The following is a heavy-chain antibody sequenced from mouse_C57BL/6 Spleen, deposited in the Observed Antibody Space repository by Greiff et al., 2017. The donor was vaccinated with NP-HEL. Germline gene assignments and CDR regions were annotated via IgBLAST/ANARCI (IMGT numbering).Heavy chain of an antibody. V-gene: IGHV5-6*02. CDR1: GFTFRSYG. CDR2: ISRGGRST. Sequence: DVMLVESGGDLVKPGGSLKLSCAASGFTFRSYGMSWVRPTPHKRLAWVATISRGGRSTYYPDSLKGRFTISRDNVKNTLYLQMSSLKSEDTAMYYCARHSGDGYSAWFAYWGQGTLVTVSA. D-gene: IGHD2-3*01. CDR3: ARHSGDGYSAWFAY. J-gene: IGHJ3*01.